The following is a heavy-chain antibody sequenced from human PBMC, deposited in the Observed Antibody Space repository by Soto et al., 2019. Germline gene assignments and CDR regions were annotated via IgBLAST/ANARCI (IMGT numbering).Heavy chain of an antibody. V-gene: IGHV1-18*01. J-gene: IGHJ6*02. Sequence: ASVKVSCKASGYTFTSYDINWVRQATGQGPEWIGWMNPNNGHTNYAQNLQGRVSMTTDTSTSTAYMELRGLTFDDTAVYYCARDIESVTAKHFFYYYAMDVWGQGTTVTVSS. D-gene: IGHD2-8*01. CDR3: ARDIESVTAKHFFYYYAMDV. CDR2: MNPNNGHT. CDR1: GYTFTSYD.